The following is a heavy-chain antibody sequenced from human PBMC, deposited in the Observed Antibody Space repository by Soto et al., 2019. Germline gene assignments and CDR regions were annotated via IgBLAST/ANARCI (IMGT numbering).Heavy chain of an antibody. Sequence: PSQTLSLTCVISGDSVSSNSAAWNWIRQSPSRGLEWLGRTYYRSKWYNDYAVSVKSRITINPDTSKNQFSLQLNSVTPEDTAVYYCATGRFRRAVAGNDAFDIWGQGTMVTVSS. J-gene: IGHJ3*02. CDR2: TYYRSKWYN. CDR1: GDSVSSNSAA. CDR3: ATGRFRRAVAGNDAFDI. D-gene: IGHD6-19*01. V-gene: IGHV6-1*01.